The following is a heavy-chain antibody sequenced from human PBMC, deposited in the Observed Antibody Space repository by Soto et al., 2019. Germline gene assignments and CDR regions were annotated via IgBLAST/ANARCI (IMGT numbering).Heavy chain of an antibody. CDR1: GYTFTSYA. D-gene: IGHD3-22*01. CDR2: INAGNGNT. Sequence: ASVKVSCKASGYTFTSYAMHWVRQAPGQRLEWMGWINAGNGNTEYSQKFQGRVTITRDTSASTAYMELSSLRSEDTAVYYCAKAQYYYDSSGYWFDPWGQGTLVTVSS. CDR3: AKAQYYYDSSGYWFDP. V-gene: IGHV1-3*01. J-gene: IGHJ5*02.